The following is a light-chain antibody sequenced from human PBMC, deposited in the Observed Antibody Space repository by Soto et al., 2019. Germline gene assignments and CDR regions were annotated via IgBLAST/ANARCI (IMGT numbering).Light chain of an antibody. Sequence: EIVMTQSPASLSVSPGDGATVSCRASQTVASNLAWYQQQPGQGPRLLIHGASTRAAGVPARFSGSGSGTDFTLTISSLQSEDFAVYYCQPNHNWPQQYTFGQGTTLQIK. V-gene: IGKV3-15*01. CDR3: QPNHNWPQQYT. CDR1: QTVASN. CDR2: GAS. J-gene: IGKJ2*01.